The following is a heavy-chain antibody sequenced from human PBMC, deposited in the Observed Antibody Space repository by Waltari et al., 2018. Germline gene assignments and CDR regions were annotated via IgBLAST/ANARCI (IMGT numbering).Heavy chain of an antibody. V-gene: IGHV1-69*05. CDR2: SIPIFGTA. CDR3: ARSPDFWSGHRLCYFDY. J-gene: IGHJ4*02. CDR1: GGTFSSYA. D-gene: IGHD3-3*01. Sequence: QVQLVQSGAEVKKPGSSVKVSCKASGGTFSSYAISWVRQAPGQGLEWMGGSIPIFGTANYASDFKGRVTITTDESTSTANMELSSLRAEDTAVYYCARSPDFWSGHRLCYFDYWGQGTLVTVSS.